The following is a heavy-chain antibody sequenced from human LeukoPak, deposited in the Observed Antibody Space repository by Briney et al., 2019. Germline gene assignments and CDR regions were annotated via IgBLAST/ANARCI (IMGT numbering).Heavy chain of an antibody. CDR2: IKEDESAK. V-gene: IGHV3-7*01. J-gene: IGHJ4*02. CDR1: GFIFTDHW. D-gene: IGHD3-16*01. Sequence: GGSLRLSCVASGFIFTDHWMSWVRQAPGKGLEWVANIKEDESAKFYADSVRGRSTISRDNAKNSLYLQMNNLRVEDTAVYYCARAVDVADYWGRGTLVTVSS. CDR3: ARAVDVADY.